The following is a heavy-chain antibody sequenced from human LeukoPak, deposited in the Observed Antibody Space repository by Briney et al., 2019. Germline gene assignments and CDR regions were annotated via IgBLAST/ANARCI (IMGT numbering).Heavy chain of an antibody. D-gene: IGHD3-22*01. J-gene: IGHJ4*02. CDR1: GGTFSSYA. CDR2: IIPIFGTA. Sequence: ASVKVSCKASGGTFSSYAISWVRQAPGQGLEWMGGIIPIFGTANYAQKFRGRVTITTDESTSTAYMELSSLRSEDTAVYYCARDLYDSSGYYYSPGYWGQGTLVTVSS. V-gene: IGHV1-69*05. CDR3: ARDLYDSSGYYYSPGY.